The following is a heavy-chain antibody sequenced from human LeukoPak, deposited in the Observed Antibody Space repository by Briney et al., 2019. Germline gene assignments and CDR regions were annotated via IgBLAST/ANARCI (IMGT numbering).Heavy chain of an antibody. D-gene: IGHD3-22*01. V-gene: IGHV4-34*01. CDR1: GGSFSGYY. CDR2: INHSGST. Sequence: SETLSLTCAVYGGSFSGYYWSRIRQPPGKGLEWIGEINHSGSTNYNPSLKSRVTISVDTSKNQFSLKLSSVTAADTAVYYCARLCYYDSSGYLVDYWGQGTLVTVSS. J-gene: IGHJ4*02. CDR3: ARLCYYDSSGYLVDY.